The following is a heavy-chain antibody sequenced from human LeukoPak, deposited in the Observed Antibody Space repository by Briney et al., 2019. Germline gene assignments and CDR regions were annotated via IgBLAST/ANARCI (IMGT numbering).Heavy chain of an antibody. CDR2: ITGSGAYS. CDR3: AKRRHESSGYFDC. V-gene: IGHV3-23*01. J-gene: IGHJ4*02. Sequence: GGSLRLSCEASGFTFSGSSMTWVRQAPGKGLEWVSAITGSGAYSDYADSVKGRFTISRDNSGNTLSLQMNSLRVEDTAVYYCAKRRHESSGYFDCWGQGTLVTVSS. CDR1: GFTFSGSS. D-gene: IGHD3-22*01.